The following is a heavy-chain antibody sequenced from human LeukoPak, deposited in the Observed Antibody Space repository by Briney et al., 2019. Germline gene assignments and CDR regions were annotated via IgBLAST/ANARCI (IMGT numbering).Heavy chain of an antibody. CDR3: AKDLSRNYYNSPEPFDY. CDR1: GYTFINYG. J-gene: IGHJ4*02. V-gene: IGHV1-18*01. CDR2: ISAYNGHT. D-gene: IGHD3-22*01. Sequence: AAGKVSCKASGYTFINYGISWVRHGPGQGLEWVGWISAYNGHTNYAQKLQGRVTMTTDTSTSTAYMELRSLRSDDTAVYYCAKDLSRNYYNSPEPFDYWGQGPLVTVSS.